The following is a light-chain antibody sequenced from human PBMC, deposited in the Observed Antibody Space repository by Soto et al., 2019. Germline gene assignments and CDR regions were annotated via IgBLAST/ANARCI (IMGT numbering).Light chain of an antibody. V-gene: IGKV1-8*01. Sequence: AIRMTQSPSSLSASTGGRVTITCRASQGISSYLAWYQQKPGKAPKLLIYAASTLQSGVPSRFSGSGSGTDFTLTISSLQPEDFATYYCQQSYSTPRITFGPGTKVDIK. CDR1: QGISSY. CDR2: AAS. J-gene: IGKJ3*01. CDR3: QQSYSTPRIT.